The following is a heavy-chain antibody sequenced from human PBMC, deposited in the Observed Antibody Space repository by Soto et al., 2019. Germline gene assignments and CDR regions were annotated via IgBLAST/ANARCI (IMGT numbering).Heavy chain of an antibody. CDR3: ARASVVVVDGFDY. D-gene: IGHD2-15*01. CDR1: GFTFSSYE. CDR2: ISTSGSTI. J-gene: IGHJ4*02. Sequence: GGSLRRSCAASGFTFSSYEMNWVRQAPGKGLEWVSYISTSGSTIYYTDSVKGRFTISRDNAKNSLYLQMNSLRAEDTAVYYCARASVVVVDGFDYWGQGTLVTVS. V-gene: IGHV3-48*03.